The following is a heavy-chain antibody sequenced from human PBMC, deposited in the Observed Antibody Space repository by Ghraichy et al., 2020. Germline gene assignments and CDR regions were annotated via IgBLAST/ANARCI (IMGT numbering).Heavy chain of an antibody. CDR3: ARGDVVVPAAIGGVYYYGMDV. CDR1: GGSFSGYY. D-gene: IGHD2-2*02. CDR2: INHSGST. Sequence: SETLSLTCAVYGGSFSGYYWSWIRQPPGKGLEWIGEINHSGSTNYNPSLKSRVTISVDTSKNQFSLKLSSVTAADTAVYYCARGDVVVPAAIGGVYYYGMDVWGQGTTVTVSS. V-gene: IGHV4-34*01. J-gene: IGHJ6*02.